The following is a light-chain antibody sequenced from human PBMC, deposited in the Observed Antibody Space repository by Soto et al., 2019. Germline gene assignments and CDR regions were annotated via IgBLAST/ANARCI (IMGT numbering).Light chain of an antibody. CDR2: LGS. CDR1: QTPLHSNGYNN. J-gene: IGKJ4*01. V-gene: IGKV2-28*01. CDR3: MQALQTPLT. Sequence: DIVMTQSPLSLPVTPGEPASISSRPSQTPLHSNGYNNLDWYLQKPGQSPQLLIYLGSNRASGVPDRFSGSGSGTDFTLKISRVEAEDVGVYYCMQALQTPLTFGGGTKVEIK.